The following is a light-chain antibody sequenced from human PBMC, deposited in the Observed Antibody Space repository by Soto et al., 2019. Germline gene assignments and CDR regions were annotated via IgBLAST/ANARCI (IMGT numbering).Light chain of an antibody. J-gene: IGLJ1*01. CDR3: SSYTGSSTLYV. CDR1: SSDVGGYTY. CDR2: EVS. Sequence: HSLLTQHSSVCGSPGQSITISSTGTSSDVGGYTYVSWYQQHPGKAPKLIIYEVSNRPSGVSNRFSGSKSGKTASLTISGLQAEDEADYYCSSYTGSSTLYVFGTGTKVTVL. V-gene: IGLV2-14*01.